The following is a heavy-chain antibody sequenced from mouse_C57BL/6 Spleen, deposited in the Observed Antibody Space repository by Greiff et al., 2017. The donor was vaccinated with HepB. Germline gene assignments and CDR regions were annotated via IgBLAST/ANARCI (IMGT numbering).Heavy chain of an antibody. V-gene: IGHV5-4*01. D-gene: IGHD1-1*01. J-gene: IGHJ3*01. CDR1: GFTFSSYA. CDR3: ARREVHGSSAGAWFAY. Sequence: EVQRVESGGGLVKPGGSLKLSCAASGFTFSSYAMSWVRQTPEKRLEWVATISDGGSYTYYPDNVKGRFTISRDNAKNNLYLQMSHLKSEDTAMYYCARREVHGSSAGAWFAYWGQGTLVTVSA. CDR2: ISDGGSYT.